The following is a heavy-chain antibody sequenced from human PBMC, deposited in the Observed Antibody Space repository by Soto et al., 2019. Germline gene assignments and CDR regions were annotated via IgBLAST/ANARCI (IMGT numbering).Heavy chain of an antibody. Sequence: QVQLVQSGAEVKKPGSSVQVSCKASGGTFSSYAISWVRQAPGQGLEWMGGIIPIFDTANYAQKFQGRVTITADESTSTAYMELSSLRSEDTAVYYCARDQGGGGFGDSYGMDVWGQGTTVTVSS. CDR1: GGTFSSYA. D-gene: IGHD3-10*01. J-gene: IGHJ6*02. CDR2: IIPIFDTA. V-gene: IGHV1-69*01. CDR3: ARDQGGGGFGDSYGMDV.